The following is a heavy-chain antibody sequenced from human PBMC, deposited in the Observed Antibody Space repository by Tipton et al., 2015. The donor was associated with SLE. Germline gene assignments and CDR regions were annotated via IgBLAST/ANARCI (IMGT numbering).Heavy chain of an antibody. J-gene: IGHJ3*02. Sequence: TLSLTCAVSGYSISSHYWSWIRQPPGKGLEWIGYIYTSGSTYYNPSLKSRVTISVDTSKNQFSLKLTSVTAADTAVYYCARNPITMVRRVIPGAFDIWGQGTMVTVSS. CDR1: GYSISSHY. D-gene: IGHD3-10*01. V-gene: IGHV4-4*08. CDR3: ARNPITMVRRVIPGAFDI. CDR2: IYTSGST.